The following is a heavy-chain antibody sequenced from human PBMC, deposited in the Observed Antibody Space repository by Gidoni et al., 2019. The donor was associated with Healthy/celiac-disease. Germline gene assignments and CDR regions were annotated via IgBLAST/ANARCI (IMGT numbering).Heavy chain of an antibody. Sequence: SCAASGFTFSSYGMHWVRQAPGKGLEWVAVIWYDGSNKYYADSVKGRFTISRDNSKNTLYLQMNSLRAEDTAVYYCAREYYDSSGYRRYDYWGQGTLVTVSS. D-gene: IGHD3-22*01. V-gene: IGHV3-33*01. CDR2: IWYDGSNK. J-gene: IGHJ4*02. CDR3: AREYYDSSGYRRYDY. CDR1: GFTFSSYG.